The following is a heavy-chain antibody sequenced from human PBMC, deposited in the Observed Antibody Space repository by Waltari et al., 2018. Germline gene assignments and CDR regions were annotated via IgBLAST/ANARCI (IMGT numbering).Heavy chain of an antibody. CDR3: ARVGVDAFDI. CDR1: GGSISSYY. J-gene: IGHJ3*02. CDR2: IYTTGST. V-gene: IGHV4-4*09. D-gene: IGHD3-16*01. Sequence: QVQLQESGPGLVKPSETLSLTCTVSGGSISSYYWSWIRQPPGKGLEWIGYIYTTGSTNYNPSLKSRVTIPVDTSKNQSSLKLSAVTAADTAVYYCARVGVDAFDIWGQGTMVTVSS.